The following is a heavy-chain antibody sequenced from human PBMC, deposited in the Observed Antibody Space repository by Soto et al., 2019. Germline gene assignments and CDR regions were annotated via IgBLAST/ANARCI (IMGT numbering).Heavy chain of an antibody. V-gene: IGHV4-61*01. D-gene: IGHD2-2*01. CDR1: GGSVSSGSYY. Sequence: NPSETLSLTCTVSGGSVSSGSYYWSWIRQPPGKGLEWIGYIYYSGSTNYNPSLKSRVTISVDTSKNQFSLKLSSVTAADTAVYYCARERGGDDIVAVPALLGGMDVWGQGTTVTVSS. CDR2: IYYSGST. CDR3: ARERGGDDIVAVPALLGGMDV. J-gene: IGHJ6*02.